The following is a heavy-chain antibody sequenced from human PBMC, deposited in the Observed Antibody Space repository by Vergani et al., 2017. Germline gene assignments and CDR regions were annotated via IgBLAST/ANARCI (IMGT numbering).Heavy chain of an antibody. CDR3: TRHWAVVAANNWFDP. V-gene: IGHV3-23*01. CDR1: GFSFPGYA. J-gene: IGHJ5*02. D-gene: IGHD2-15*01. Sequence: EVQLLESGGGLAQPGGSLRLSCEASGFSFPGYAMSWVRQAPGKGLEWVSSVSGSSATPYYADSVKGRFIISRDNSKNTLHLQMNSLRADDTAVYYCTRHWAVVAANNWFDPWGQGTLVTVSS. CDR2: VSGSSATP.